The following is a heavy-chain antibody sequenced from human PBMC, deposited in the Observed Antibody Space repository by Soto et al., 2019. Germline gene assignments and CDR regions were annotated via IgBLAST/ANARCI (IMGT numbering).Heavy chain of an antibody. CDR2: ISAYNGNT. CDR1: GYTFTSYG. D-gene: IGHD6-19*01. V-gene: IGHV1-18*01. J-gene: IGHJ4*02. Sequence: QVQLVPSGAEVKKPGASVKVSCKASGYTFTSYGITWVRQAPGQGLEWMGWISAYNGNTNYAQKLQGRVTMTTDTSMTTAYMELRSLRSDDTAVYYCARELRSGWYGQFDYWGQGTLVTVSS. CDR3: ARELRSGWYGQFDY.